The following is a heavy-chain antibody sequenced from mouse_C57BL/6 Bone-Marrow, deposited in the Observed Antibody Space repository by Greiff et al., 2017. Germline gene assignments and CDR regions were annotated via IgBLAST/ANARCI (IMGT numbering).Heavy chain of an antibody. V-gene: IGHV1-78*01. CDR2: IYPRDGST. D-gene: IGHD4-1*01. Sequence: QVQLQQSDAELVKPGASVKISCKASGYTFTDYTIHWMKQRPEQGLEWIGYIYPRDGSTKYNEKFKGKATLTAGKSSSTAYMQLNSLTSEDSAVYFCARELGRCYWYFDVWGTGTTVTVSS. CDR1: GYTFTDYT. J-gene: IGHJ1*03. CDR3: ARELGRCYWYFDV.